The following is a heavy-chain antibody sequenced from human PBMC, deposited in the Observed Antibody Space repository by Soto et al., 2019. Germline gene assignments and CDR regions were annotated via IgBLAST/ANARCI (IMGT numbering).Heavy chain of an antibody. CDR2: IKSKNAGGTT. CDR1: GFSFSNAW. J-gene: IGHJ4*02. CDR3: TTVGFF. Sequence: GRSMRLSGAVSGFSFSNAWRSWVRQAPGKRLEWVGRIKSKNAGGTTDYAAPVKGRFTISRDDSKNTMYLQMNSLKTEDTAVYDCTTVGFFWGQGTLVTV. D-gene: IGHD3-3*01. V-gene: IGHV3-15*01.